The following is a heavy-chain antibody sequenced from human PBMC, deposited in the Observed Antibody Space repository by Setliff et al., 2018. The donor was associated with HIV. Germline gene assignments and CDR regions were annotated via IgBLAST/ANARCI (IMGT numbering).Heavy chain of an antibody. D-gene: IGHD6-13*01. Sequence: ASVKVSCKTSGYAFTDYSIHWVRQAPGQGLEWVGRINPDSRGTNYAQTFQGRVTMTRDTSVSTDYMELSRLKSDDTAVFYCARGVKGIATTGKYYFDYWGQGTLVTVSS. J-gene: IGHJ4*02. V-gene: IGHV1-2*06. CDR2: INPDSRGT. CDR1: GYAFTDYS. CDR3: ARGVKGIATTGKYYFDY.